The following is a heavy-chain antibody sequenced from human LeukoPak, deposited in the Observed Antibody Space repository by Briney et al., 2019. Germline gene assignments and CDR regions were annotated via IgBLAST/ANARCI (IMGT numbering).Heavy chain of an antibody. D-gene: IGHD3-3*01. CDR2: IYYSGST. V-gene: IGHV4-59*01. CDR1: GGSISSYY. Sequence: SETLSLTCTVSGGSISSYYWSWIRQPPGKGLEWIGYIYYSGSTNYNPSLKSRVTISVDTSKNQFSLKLSSVTAADTAVYYCARGFGVVIPYYFDYWGQGTLVTVSS. CDR3: ARGFGVVIPYYFDY. J-gene: IGHJ4*02.